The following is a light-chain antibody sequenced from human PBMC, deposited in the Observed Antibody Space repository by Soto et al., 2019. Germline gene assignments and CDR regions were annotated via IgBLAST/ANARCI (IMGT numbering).Light chain of an antibody. CDR1: QGISSY. Sequence: DIQLTQSPSFLSASVGDRVTITCRASQGISSYLAWYQQKPGKAPKLLLYAASTLQSGVPSRFSGSGSGTDFTLTISRLQTEDFAHYYCQQLNRLITFGQGTRLEIK. CDR2: AAS. J-gene: IGKJ5*01. CDR3: QQLNRLIT. V-gene: IGKV1-9*01.